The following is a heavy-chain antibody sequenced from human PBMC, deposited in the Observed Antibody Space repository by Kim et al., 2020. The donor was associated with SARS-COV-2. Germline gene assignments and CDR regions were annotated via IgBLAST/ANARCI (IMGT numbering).Heavy chain of an antibody. CDR3: ATGPIRRTNWFDP. CDR2: FDPEDCET. CDR1: GYTLTELS. Sequence: ASVKVSCKVSGYTLTELSMHWVRQAPGKGLEWMGGFDPEDCETIYAQKFQGRVTMTEDTSTDTAYMELSSLRSEDTAVYYCATGPIRRTNWFDPWGQGTLVTVSS. J-gene: IGHJ5*02. V-gene: IGHV1-24*01.